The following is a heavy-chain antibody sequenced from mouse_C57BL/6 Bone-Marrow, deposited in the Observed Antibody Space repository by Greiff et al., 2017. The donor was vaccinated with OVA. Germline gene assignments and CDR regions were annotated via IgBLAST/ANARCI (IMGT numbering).Heavy chain of an antibody. D-gene: IGHD3-2*02. J-gene: IGHJ2*01. CDR3: ARREENSSGYFDY. CDR2: IYPGSGST. CDR1: GYTFTSYW. V-gene: IGHV1-55*01. Sequence: QVQLKQPGAELVKPGASVKMSCKASGYTFTSYWITWVKQRPGQGLEWIGDIYPGSGSTNYNEKFKSKATLTVDTSSSTAYMQLSSLTSEDSAVYYCARREENSSGYFDYWGQGTTLTVSS.